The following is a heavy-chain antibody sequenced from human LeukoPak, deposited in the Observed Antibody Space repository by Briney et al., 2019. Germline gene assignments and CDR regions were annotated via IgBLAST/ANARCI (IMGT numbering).Heavy chain of an antibody. J-gene: IGHJ6*03. CDR2: ISSSSSTI. D-gene: IGHD3-10*01. Sequence: GGSLRLSCAASGFTFSSYSMNWVRQAPGKRLEWVSYISSSSSTIYYADSVKGRFTISRDNAKNSLYLQMNSLRAEDTAVYYCARVMEYYYYYMDVWGKGTTVTVSS. CDR3: ARVMEYYYYYMDV. CDR1: GFTFSSYS. V-gene: IGHV3-48*01.